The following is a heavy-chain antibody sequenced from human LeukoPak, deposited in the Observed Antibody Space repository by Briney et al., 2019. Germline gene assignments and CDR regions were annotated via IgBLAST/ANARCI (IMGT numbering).Heavy chain of an antibody. Sequence: GGSLRLSCAASGFTFSSYAMSWVRQAPGKGLEWVSAISGSGGSSYYADSVKGRFTISRDNSKNTLYLQMNSLRAEDTAVYYCAIKGGDIVVVPAAIDYWGQGTLVTVSS. D-gene: IGHD2-2*01. J-gene: IGHJ4*02. V-gene: IGHV3-23*01. CDR3: AIKGGDIVVVPAAIDY. CDR1: GFTFSSYA. CDR2: ISGSGGSS.